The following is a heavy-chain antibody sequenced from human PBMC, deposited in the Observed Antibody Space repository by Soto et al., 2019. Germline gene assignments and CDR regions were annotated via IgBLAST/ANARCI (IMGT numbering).Heavy chain of an antibody. CDR1: GYTFTTFG. D-gene: IGHD3-9*01. Sequence: GASVKVSCKASGYTFTTFGVSWVRQAPGQGLEWMGWISGYNGDTWYAQRVQGRVTMTTDTSTSTAYMELRSLRSDDTAVYYCARDWGRGQFLTNKDYWGQGTLVTVSS. V-gene: IGHV1-18*01. CDR3: ARDWGRGQFLTNKDY. CDR2: ISGYNGDT. J-gene: IGHJ4*02.